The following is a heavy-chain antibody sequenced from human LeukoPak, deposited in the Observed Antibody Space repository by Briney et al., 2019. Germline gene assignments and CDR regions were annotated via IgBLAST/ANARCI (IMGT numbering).Heavy chain of an antibody. Sequence: GGSLRLAWTAAGFTFGYYGMNWVRQAPGKVLEWVAGVWYEGSNKDYVDFVKDRFTIHRDNSKNTLYLEMNSLTVEDTAVYYCARGQTYDFWSGYYTRWFDPWGQGTLVTVSS. J-gene: IGHJ5*02. CDR3: ARGQTYDFWSGYYTRWFDP. CDR2: VWYEGSNK. D-gene: IGHD3-3*01. CDR1: GFTFGYYG. V-gene: IGHV3-33*01.